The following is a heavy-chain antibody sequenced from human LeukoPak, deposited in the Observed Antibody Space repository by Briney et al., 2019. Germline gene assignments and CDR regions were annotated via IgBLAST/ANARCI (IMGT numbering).Heavy chain of an antibody. CDR2: IYLDGSRA. CDR3: AKDHANTPVVTN. Sequence: GGSLRLSCAVSGFTFTNYWMSWARQSPGKGLEWVANIYLDGSRAYYVDSVKGRFTISRDNAKNSLFLQMNSLSAEDTAVYHCAKDHANTPVVTNWGQGILVSVSS. CDR1: GFTFTNYW. J-gene: IGHJ4*02. V-gene: IGHV3-7*01. D-gene: IGHD2-21*02.